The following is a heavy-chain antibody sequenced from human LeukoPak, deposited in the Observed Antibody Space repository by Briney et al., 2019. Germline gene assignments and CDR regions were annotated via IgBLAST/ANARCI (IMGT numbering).Heavy chain of an antibody. CDR1: GGSISSTSYY. V-gene: IGHV4-39*07. CDR3: ARVAAAGNYYFDY. J-gene: IGHJ4*02. D-gene: IGHD6-13*01. Sequence: SETLSLTCTVSGGSISSTSYYWGWIRQPPGKGLEWIGSIYYSGSTYYNPSLKSRVTISIDTSKNQFSLKLSSVTAADTAVYFCARVAAAGNYYFDYWGQGTLVTVSS. CDR2: IYYSGST.